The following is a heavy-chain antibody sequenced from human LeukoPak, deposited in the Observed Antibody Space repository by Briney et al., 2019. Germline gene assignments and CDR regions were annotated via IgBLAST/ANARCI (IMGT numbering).Heavy chain of an antibody. D-gene: IGHD6-6*01. J-gene: IGHJ2*01. Sequence: GGSLRLSCAASGFTFSSYAMSWVRQAPGKGLEWVSLISGSGGSTYYADSVKGRFTISRDNSKNTLYLQMNSLRADDTAVYHWEKGVLLKPSSPGLKYSDLWGCGPLVTASS. CDR2: ISGSGGST. V-gene: IGHV3-23*01. CDR3: EKGVLLKPSSPGLKYSDL. CDR1: GFTFSSYA.